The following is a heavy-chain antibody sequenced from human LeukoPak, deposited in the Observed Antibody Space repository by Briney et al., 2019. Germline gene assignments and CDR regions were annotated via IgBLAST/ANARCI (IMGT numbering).Heavy chain of an antibody. Sequence: SETLSLTCTVSGGPISSYYWSWTRQPPGKGLEWIGYIYYSGSTNYNPSLKSRVTISVDTSKNQFSLKLSSVTAADTAVYYCARGDIVVVPGGFDPWGQGTLVTVSS. V-gene: IGHV4-59*01. D-gene: IGHD2-2*01. CDR1: GGPISSYY. CDR3: ARGDIVVVPGGFDP. J-gene: IGHJ5*02. CDR2: IYYSGST.